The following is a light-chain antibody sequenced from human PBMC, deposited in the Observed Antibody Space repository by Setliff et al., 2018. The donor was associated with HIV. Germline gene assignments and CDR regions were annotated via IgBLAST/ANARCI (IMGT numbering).Light chain of an antibody. J-gene: IGLJ1*01. Sequence: QSALTQPRSVSGSPGQSVTISCTGTSSDVGGYIYVSWYQQHPGKAPKLMIYDVSKRPSGVPDRFSGSKSGNTASLTISGLQAEDEADYYCCSHADNWPFGTGTKVTVL. CDR1: SSDVGGYIY. CDR2: DVS. CDR3: CSHADNWP. V-gene: IGLV2-11*01.